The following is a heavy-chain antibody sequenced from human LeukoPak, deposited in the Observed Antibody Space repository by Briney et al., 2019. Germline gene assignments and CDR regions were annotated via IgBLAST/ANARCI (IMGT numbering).Heavy chain of an antibody. D-gene: IGHD3-16*01. CDR2: IYTSGST. CDR1: GGSISSYY. Sequence: SETLSLTCTVSGGSISSYYWSWIRQPAGKGLEWIGRIYTSGSTNYNPSLKSRVTMSVDTSKNQLSLKVTSVTGADTAVYYCARFGVDYDMDVWGQGTTVTVSS. J-gene: IGHJ6*02. CDR3: ARFGVDYDMDV. V-gene: IGHV4-4*07.